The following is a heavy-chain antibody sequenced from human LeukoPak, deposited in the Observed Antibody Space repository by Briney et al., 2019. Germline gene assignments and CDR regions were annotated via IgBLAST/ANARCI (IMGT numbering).Heavy chain of an antibody. V-gene: IGHV3-30*04. D-gene: IGHD3-10*01. J-gene: IGHJ4*02. Sequence: GGSLRLSGAASGFTFKSYPMHWVRQAPGKGLEWVGLISFDGSDKSYAASVEGRFTISRDNSKNMLYLQMNCLSAEDTAVYYCARVLGFGSPPAYWGQGTLVSVSS. CDR2: ISFDGSDK. CDR3: ARVLGFGSPPAY. CDR1: GFTFKSYP.